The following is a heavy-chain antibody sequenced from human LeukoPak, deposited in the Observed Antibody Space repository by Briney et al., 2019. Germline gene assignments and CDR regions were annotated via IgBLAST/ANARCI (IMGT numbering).Heavy chain of an antibody. D-gene: IGHD6-19*01. J-gene: IGHJ4*02. Sequence: GGSLRLSCAASGFTVSSNYMSWVRQAPRKGLEWVSVIYSGGSTYYADSVKGRFTISRDNSKNNLYLQMNSLRAEDTAVYYCAKDGYSSGWSLDHWGQGTLVTVSS. CDR2: IYSGGST. CDR1: GFTVSSNY. V-gene: IGHV3-53*01. CDR3: AKDGYSSGWSLDH.